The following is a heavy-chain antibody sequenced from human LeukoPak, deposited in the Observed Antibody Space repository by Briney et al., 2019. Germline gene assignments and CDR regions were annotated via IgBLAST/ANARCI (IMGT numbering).Heavy chain of an antibody. CDR2: INHSGST. D-gene: IGHD4-17*01. CDR3: ARGRGVTINYYYYYYYMDV. Sequence: SETLSLTCAVYGGSFSGYYWSWIRQPPGKGLEWIGEINHSGSTNYNPSLKSRVTISVDTSKNQFSLKLSSVTAADTAVYYCARGRGVTINYYYYYYYMDVWGKGTTVTVSS. V-gene: IGHV4-34*01. J-gene: IGHJ6*03. CDR1: GGSFSGYY.